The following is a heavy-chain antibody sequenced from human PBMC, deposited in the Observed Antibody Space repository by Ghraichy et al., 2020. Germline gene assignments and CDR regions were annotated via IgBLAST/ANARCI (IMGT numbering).Heavy chain of an antibody. CDR1: GGSISSYY. CDR3: ARGGDYGGSPVGWWFDP. CDR2: IYYSGST. D-gene: IGHD4-23*01. Sequence: SETLSLTCTVSGGSISSYYWSWIRQPPGKGLEWIGYIYYSGSTNYNPSLKSRVTISVDTSKNQFSLKLSSVTAADTAMYYCARGGDYGGSPVGWWFDPWGQGTLVTVSS. V-gene: IGHV4-59*01. J-gene: IGHJ5*02.